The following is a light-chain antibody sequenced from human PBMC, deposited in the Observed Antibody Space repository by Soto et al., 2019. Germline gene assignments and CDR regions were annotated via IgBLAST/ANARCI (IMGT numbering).Light chain of an antibody. J-gene: IGLJ2*01. CDR1: SSDVGGYNF. Sequence: QSALTQPASVSGSPGQSITISCTGSSSDVGGYNFVSWYQQHPGKAPKLIIYDVNNRPSGVSNRISGSKSGNTASLTISGIQAEDEADYYCSSYTSSTTLLFGGGTKLTVL. V-gene: IGLV2-14*03. CDR3: SSYTSSTTLL. CDR2: DVN.